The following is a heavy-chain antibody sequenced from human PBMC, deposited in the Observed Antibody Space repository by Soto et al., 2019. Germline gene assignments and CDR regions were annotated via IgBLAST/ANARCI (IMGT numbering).Heavy chain of an antibody. CDR2: ISAYNGNT. CDR1: GYTFTSYG. CDR3: ARGGYCSSTSCYITSGWFDP. J-gene: IGHJ5*02. V-gene: IGHV1-18*01. Sequence: QVPLVQSGAEVKKPGASVKVSCKASGYTFTSYGISWVRQAPGQGLEWMGWISAYNGNTNYAQKLQGRVTMTTDTSTSTAYMELRSLRSDDTAVYYCARGGYCSSTSCYITSGWFDPWGQGTLVTVSS. D-gene: IGHD2-2*02.